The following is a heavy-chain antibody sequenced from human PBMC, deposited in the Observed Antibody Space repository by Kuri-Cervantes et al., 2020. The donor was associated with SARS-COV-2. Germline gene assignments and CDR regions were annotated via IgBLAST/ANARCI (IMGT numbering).Heavy chain of an antibody. V-gene: IGHV3-21*01. CDR1: GFTFSTYA. J-gene: IGHJ5*02. D-gene: IGHD6-13*01. CDR2: ISSSSSYI. CDR3: VRDRIAAAVLHWFDP. Sequence: GGSLRPSCTASGFTFSTYALTWVRQAPGKGLEWVSSISSSSSYIYYADSVKGRFTISRDNAKNSLYLQMNSLRAEDTAVYYCVRDRIAAAVLHWFDPWCQETLVTVSS.